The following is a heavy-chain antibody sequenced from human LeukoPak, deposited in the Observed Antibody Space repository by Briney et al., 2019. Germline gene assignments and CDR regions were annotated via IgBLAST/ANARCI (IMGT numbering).Heavy chain of an antibody. CDR1: GFTFSRSG. Sequence: PGRSLRLSCAASGFTFSRSGMHWVRQAPGKGLEWVAVIWDDGSHKYYADSVQGRFTISRDNSKNTLYLQMNSLRAEDTAVYYCARGEQAPDYWGQGTLVTVSS. J-gene: IGHJ4*02. V-gene: IGHV3-33*01. D-gene: IGHD3-16*01. CDR3: ARGEQAPDY. CDR2: IWDDGSHK.